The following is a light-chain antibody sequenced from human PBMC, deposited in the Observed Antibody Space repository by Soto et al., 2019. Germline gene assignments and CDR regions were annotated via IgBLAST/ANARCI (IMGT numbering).Light chain of an antibody. V-gene: IGKV1-5*03. J-gene: IGKJ1*01. CDR1: QTISSW. CDR2: KAS. CDR3: QQLNSYPRT. Sequence: IQMTQSPSTLSGSVGDRVTITCRASQTISSWLSWYQQKPGKAPKLLIYKASTLKSGVPSRFSGSGSGTDFTLTISSLQPEDFATYYCQQLNSYPRTFGQGTKVDIK.